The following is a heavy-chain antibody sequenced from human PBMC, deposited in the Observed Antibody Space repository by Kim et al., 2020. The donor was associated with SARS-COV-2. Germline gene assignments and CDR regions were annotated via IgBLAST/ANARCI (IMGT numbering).Heavy chain of an antibody. CDR1: GYTLTELS. CDR2: FDPEDGET. V-gene: IGHV1-24*01. J-gene: IGHJ4*02. D-gene: IGHD3-10*01. CDR3: ATDRGRYGSGRQVRGY. Sequence: ASVKVSCKVSGYTLTELSMHWVRQAPGKGLEWMGGFDPEDGETIYAQKFQGRVTMTEDTSTDTAYMELSSLRSEDTAVYYCATDRGRYGSGRQVRGYWGQGTLVTVSS.